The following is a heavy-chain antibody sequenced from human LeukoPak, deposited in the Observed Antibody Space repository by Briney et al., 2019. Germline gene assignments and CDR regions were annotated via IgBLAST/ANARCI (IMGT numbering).Heavy chain of an antibody. D-gene: IGHD6-19*01. CDR2: IYTSGGT. CDR1: GGSISGGSYY. V-gene: IGHV4-61*02. Sequence: TSQTLSLTCTVSGGSISGGSYYWSWIRQPAGKGLEWIGRIYTSGGTNYNPSLKSRVTISVDTSKNQFSLKLSSVTAADTAVYYCASIAVAAHYYYYYMDVWGKGTTVTVSS. J-gene: IGHJ6*03. CDR3: ASIAVAAHYYYYYMDV.